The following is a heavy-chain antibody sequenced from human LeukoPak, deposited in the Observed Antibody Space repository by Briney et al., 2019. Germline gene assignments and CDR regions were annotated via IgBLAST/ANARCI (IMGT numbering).Heavy chain of an antibody. Sequence: PGGSLRLSCAASGFTFSSYGMHWVRQAAGKGLEWVAVIWYDGSNKYYADSVKGRFTISRDNSKNTLYLQMNSLRAEDTAVYYCAKGSSGPEDYWGQGTLVTVSS. CDR3: AKGSSGPEDY. CDR2: IWYDGSNK. J-gene: IGHJ4*02. D-gene: IGHD6-19*01. CDR1: GFTFSSYG. V-gene: IGHV3-30*02.